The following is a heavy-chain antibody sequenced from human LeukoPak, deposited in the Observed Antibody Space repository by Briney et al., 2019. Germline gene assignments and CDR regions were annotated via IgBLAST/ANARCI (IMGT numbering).Heavy chain of an antibody. D-gene: IGHD6-19*01. V-gene: IGHV3-7*01. Sequence: GRSLRLSCAASGFTFSSYGMHWVRQAPGKGLEWVAIINPDGSVINHADSVKGRFSISRDNARNSLFLQMDSLRAEDTAVYYCTSGWSAAFDNWGQGTLVSVSS. J-gene: IGHJ4*02. CDR2: INPDGSVI. CDR1: GFTFSSYG. CDR3: TSGWSAAFDN.